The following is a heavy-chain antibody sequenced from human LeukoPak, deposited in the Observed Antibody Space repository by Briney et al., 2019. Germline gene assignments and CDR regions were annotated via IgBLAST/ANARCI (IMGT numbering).Heavy chain of an antibody. D-gene: IGHD3-22*01. CDR3: AFDSSGYPAPFDY. CDR2: ISSSSSYI. Sequence: PGGSLRLSCTASGFTFGDYAMNWVRQAPGKGLEWVSSISSSSSYIYYADSVKGRFTISRDNAKNSLYLQMNSLRAEDTAVYYCAFDSSGYPAPFDYWGQGTLVTVSS. CDR1: GFTFGDYA. J-gene: IGHJ4*02. V-gene: IGHV3-21*01.